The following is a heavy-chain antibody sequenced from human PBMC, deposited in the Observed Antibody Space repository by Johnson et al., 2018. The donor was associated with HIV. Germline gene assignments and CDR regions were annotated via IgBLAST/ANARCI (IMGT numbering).Heavy chain of an antibody. V-gene: IGHV3-20*04. J-gene: IGHJ3*02. CDR1: GFTLDDYG. CDR2: INWNGGST. D-gene: IGHD3-10*01. CDR3: ARDFVAFGECTAFDI. Sequence: EVQLVESGGGVVRPGGSLRLSCAASGFTLDDYGMAWVRQAPGKGLEWVSGINWNGGSTGYADSVKGRFTISRDNAKNSLYLQMHSLRAEDTALYYCARDFVAFGECTAFDIWGQGTMVAVSS.